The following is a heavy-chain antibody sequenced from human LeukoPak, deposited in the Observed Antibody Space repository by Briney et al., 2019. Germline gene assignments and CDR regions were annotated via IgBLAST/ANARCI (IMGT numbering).Heavy chain of an antibody. CDR3: ARHPGKVTNDWYFDL. V-gene: IGHV1-2*02. D-gene: IGHD4-23*01. J-gene: IGHJ2*01. CDR2: INPNSGGT. Sequence: ASVKVSCKASGYTFTGYYMHWVRHAPGQGLEWMGWINPNSGGTNYAQKFQGRVTMTRDTSITTAYMELSRLSSDDTAVYYCARHPGKVTNDWYFDLWGRGTLVTVSS. CDR1: GYTFTGYY.